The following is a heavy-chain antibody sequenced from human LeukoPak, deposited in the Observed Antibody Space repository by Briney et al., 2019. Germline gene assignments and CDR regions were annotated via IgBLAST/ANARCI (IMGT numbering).Heavy chain of an antibody. CDR1: GFTFSTYG. CDR3: AKGGYYDILTGIEDY. CDR2: IRYDGSNK. V-gene: IGHV3-30*02. D-gene: IGHD3-9*01. Sequence: GGSLRLSCAASGFTFSTYGLHWVRQAPGKGLEWVAFIRYDGSNKYYADSVKGRFTMSRDNSKKTVYLQMNSLRAEDTAVYYCAKGGYYDILTGIEDYWGQGTLVTVSS. J-gene: IGHJ4*02.